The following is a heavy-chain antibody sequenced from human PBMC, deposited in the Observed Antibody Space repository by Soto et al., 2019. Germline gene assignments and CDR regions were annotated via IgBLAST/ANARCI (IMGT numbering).Heavy chain of an antibody. CDR1: GFTFSSYG. V-gene: IGHV3-30*18. CDR3: AKKGSSGWGRFDY. CDR2: ISYDGSNK. D-gene: IGHD6-19*01. J-gene: IGHJ4*02. Sequence: QVQLVESGGGVVQPGRSLRLSCAASGFTFSSYGMHWVRQAPGKGLEWVAVISYDGSNKYYADSVKGRFTISRDNSKNTLYLHMNSLRAEDTAVYYCAKKGSSGWGRFDYWGQGTLVTVSS.